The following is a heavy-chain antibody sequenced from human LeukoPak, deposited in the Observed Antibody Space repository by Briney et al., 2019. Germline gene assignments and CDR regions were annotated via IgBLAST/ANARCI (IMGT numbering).Heavy chain of an antibody. CDR1: GFTFSSFS. V-gene: IGHV3-7*01. D-gene: IGHD1-26*01. CDR2: IKQDGSEK. Sequence: GGSLRLSCAASGFTFSSFSVNWVRQAPGKGLEWVANIKQDGSEKYYVDSVKGRFTISRDNAKNSLYLQMNSLRAEDTAVYYCARGGGSYYYWGQGTLVTVSS. CDR3: ARGGGSYYY. J-gene: IGHJ4*02.